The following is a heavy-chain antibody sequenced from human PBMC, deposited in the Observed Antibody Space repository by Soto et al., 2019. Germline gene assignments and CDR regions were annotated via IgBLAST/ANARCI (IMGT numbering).Heavy chain of an antibody. Sequence: SETLSLTCSVSGGSISSYFWNWIRQPPGKGLEWIGNIYYSGSSNYNPSLKSRVTILLDTSKNQFSLKLSSVTAADTAVYYCARCVFPWGQGTLVTVSS. J-gene: IGHJ5*02. V-gene: IGHV4-59*12. CDR3: ARCVFP. CDR1: GGSISSYF. CDR2: IYYSGSS.